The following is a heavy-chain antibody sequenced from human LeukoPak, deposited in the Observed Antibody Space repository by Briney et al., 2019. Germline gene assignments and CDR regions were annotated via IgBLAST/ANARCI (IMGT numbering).Heavy chain of an antibody. J-gene: IGHJ4*02. D-gene: IGHD3-16*01. CDR3: ATKRGLTFDY. Sequence: GASVNVSCKASGYTFTSYDINWVRQAPGQGLEWMGWMNPNSGNTGYAQKFQGRVTMTRNTSISTAHMELSSLRSEDTAVYYCATKRGLTFDYWGQGTLVTVSS. CDR1: GYTFTSYD. V-gene: IGHV1-8*01. CDR2: MNPNSGNT.